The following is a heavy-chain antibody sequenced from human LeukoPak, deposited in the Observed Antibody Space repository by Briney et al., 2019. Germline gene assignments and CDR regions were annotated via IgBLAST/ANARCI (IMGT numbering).Heavy chain of an antibody. V-gene: IGHV1-2*02. CDR2: IHPNSGGT. CDR1: GYTFTDYC. D-gene: IGHD1-14*01. J-gene: IGHJ4*02. Sequence: ASLKVSCKASGYTFTDYCMNWVRQAPGQGLEWMGWIHPNSGGTNYAQKFQGRVTMTRDTSISTAYMELSRLTFDDTAVYYCGRKSASRKTREFDYWGQGTLVTVSS. CDR3: GRKSASRKTREFDY.